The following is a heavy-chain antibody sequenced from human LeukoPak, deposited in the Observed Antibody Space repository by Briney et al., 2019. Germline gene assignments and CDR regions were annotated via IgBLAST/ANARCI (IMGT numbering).Heavy chain of an antibody. V-gene: IGHV4-34*01. D-gene: IGHD3-3*01. CDR1: GGSFSGYY. Sequence: SETLSLTCAVYGGSFSGYYWSWIRQPPGKGLEWIGEINHSGSTNYNPSLKSRVTISVDTSKNQFSLKLSFVTAADTAVYYCARAHSIRSVVIISRFDYWGQGTLVTVSS. J-gene: IGHJ4*02. CDR3: ARAHSIRSVVIISRFDY. CDR2: INHSGST.